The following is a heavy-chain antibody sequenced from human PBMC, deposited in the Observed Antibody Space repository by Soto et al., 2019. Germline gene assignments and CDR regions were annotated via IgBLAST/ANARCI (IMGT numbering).Heavy chain of an antibody. CDR3: ARVKGTKIFGVVMIYYYYMDV. CDR2: IYYSGST. D-gene: IGHD3-3*01. J-gene: IGHJ6*03. Sequence: SEMLSLTCTVSGGSISSYYWSWIRQPPGKGLEWIGYIYYSGSTNYNPSLKSRVTISVDTSKNQFSLKLSSVTAADTAVYYCARVKGTKIFGVVMIYYYYMDVWGKGTTVTVSS. V-gene: IGHV4-59*01. CDR1: GGSISSYY.